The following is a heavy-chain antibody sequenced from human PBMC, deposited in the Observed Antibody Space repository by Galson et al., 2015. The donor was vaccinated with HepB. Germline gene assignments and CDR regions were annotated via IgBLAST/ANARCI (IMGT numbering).Heavy chain of an antibody. CDR2: INHSGST. CDR3: ARRGILLPFDY. V-gene: IGHV4-34*01. D-gene: IGHD3-22*01. CDR1: GGSFSGYY. J-gene: IGHJ4*02. Sequence: SETLSLTCAVYGGSFSGYYWSWIRQPPGKGLEWIGEINHSGSTNYNPSLKSRVTISVDTSKNQFSLKLSSVTAADTAVYYCARRGILLPFDYWGQGTLVTVSS.